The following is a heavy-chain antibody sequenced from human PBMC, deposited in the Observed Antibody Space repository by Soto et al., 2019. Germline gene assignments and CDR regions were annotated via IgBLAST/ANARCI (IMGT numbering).Heavy chain of an antibody. CDR2: IDGVGTGT. D-gene: IGHD3-3*02. Sequence: EVQLVQSGGGSVQPGGSLRLSCAASGFTFTNYWMHWVRQVPGKGLVWVSRIDGVGTGTSYSDSVRGRFTISRDNAENTLYLQMNSMRAEDTAVYYCTTVFAYWGQGTLVNVSS. J-gene: IGHJ1*01. CDR1: GFTFTNYW. V-gene: IGHV3-74*01. CDR3: TTVFAY.